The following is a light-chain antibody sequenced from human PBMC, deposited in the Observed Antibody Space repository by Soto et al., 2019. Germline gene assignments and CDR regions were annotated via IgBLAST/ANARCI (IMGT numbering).Light chain of an antibody. Sequence: QSALTQPPSASGFPGQSVTISCTGTSSDVGYYDYVSWYQQHPGKAPKLVIYEVTKRPSGVPDRVSASKSGNTASLTVSGLRAEDEADYYCSSYAGKNNVVFGSGTKLTVL. J-gene: IGLJ1*01. CDR1: SSDVGYYDY. V-gene: IGLV2-8*01. CDR3: SSYAGKNNVV. CDR2: EVT.